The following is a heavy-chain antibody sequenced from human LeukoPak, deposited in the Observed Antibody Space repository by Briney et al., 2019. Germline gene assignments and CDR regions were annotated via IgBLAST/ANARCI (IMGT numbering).Heavy chain of an antibody. CDR1: GFTFSSYG. Sequence: GGSLRLSCAASGFTFSSYGMNWVRQAPGKGLEWVSYIGTSSSTIYYADSVKGRFTISRDDAKNSLYLQMNSLRDEDTAVYYCARHDYGGNSGDYWGQGNLVTVSS. CDR2: IGTSSSTI. D-gene: IGHD4-23*01. J-gene: IGHJ4*02. CDR3: ARHDYGGNSGDY. V-gene: IGHV3-48*02.